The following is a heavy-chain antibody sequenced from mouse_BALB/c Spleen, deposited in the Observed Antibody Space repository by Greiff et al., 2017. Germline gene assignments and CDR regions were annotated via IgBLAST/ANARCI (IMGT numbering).Heavy chain of an antibody. Sequence: EVQLQQSGAELVRPGALVKLSRKASGFNIKDYYMHWVKQRPEQGLEWIGWIDPENGNTIYDPKFQGKASITADTSSNTAYLQLSSLTSEDTAVYYCAVYYYGSSYAMDYWGQGTSVTVSS. J-gene: IGHJ4*01. V-gene: IGHV14-1*02. CDR1: GFNIKDYY. CDR3: AVYYYGSSYAMDY. D-gene: IGHD1-1*01. CDR2: IDPENGNT.